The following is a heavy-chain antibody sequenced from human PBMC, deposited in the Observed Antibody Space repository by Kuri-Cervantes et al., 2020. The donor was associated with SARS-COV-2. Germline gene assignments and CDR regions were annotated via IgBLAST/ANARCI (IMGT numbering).Heavy chain of an antibody. CDR3: ARDVVHTYGWRAFDY. Sequence: LSLTCTVSGASISNGSYYWSWIRQPAGKGLEWIGRFYTTERINYNPSLKSRVTISVDTSKNQFSLRLTSVTAADTAVYYCARDVVHTYGWRAFDYWGQGSLVTVSS. D-gene: IGHD5-18*01. V-gene: IGHV4-61*02. J-gene: IGHJ4*02. CDR2: FYTTERI. CDR1: GASISNGSYY.